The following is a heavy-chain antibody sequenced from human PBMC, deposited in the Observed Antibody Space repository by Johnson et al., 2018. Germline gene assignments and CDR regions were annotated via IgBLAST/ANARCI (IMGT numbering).Heavy chain of an antibody. CDR1: GFTFDDYA. J-gene: IGHJ1*01. CDR2: ISWNSGSI. V-gene: IGHV3-9*01. Sequence: VQLAQSGGGLVQPGRSLRLSCAASGFTFDDYAMHWVRQAPGKGLEWVSGISWNSGSIGYADSVEGRFTISRDNAKDSLYRQMNSLSPEDTALYYCAKAPVRWLGEGAEYFQHWGQDTLVTVSS. CDR3: AKAPVRWLGEGAEYFQH. D-gene: IGHD3-22*01.